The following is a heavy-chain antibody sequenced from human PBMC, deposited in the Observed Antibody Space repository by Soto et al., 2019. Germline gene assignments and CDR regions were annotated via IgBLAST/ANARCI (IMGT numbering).Heavy chain of an antibody. CDR3: AKADPYCSGGSCYSSAFDI. J-gene: IGHJ3*02. Sequence: GGSLRLSCAASGFTFSSYAMSWVRQAPGKGLEWVSAISGSGGTTYYADSVKGRFTISRDNSKNTLYLQMNSLRAEDTAVYYCAKADPYCSGGSCYSSAFDIWGQGTMVTVSS. CDR1: GFTFSSYA. D-gene: IGHD2-15*01. CDR2: ISGSGGTT. V-gene: IGHV3-23*01.